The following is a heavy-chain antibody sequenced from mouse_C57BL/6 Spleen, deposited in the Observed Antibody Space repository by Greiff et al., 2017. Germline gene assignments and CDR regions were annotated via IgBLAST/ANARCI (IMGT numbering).Heavy chain of an antibody. CDR2: ISSGSSTI. CDR3: ARGYGTGYFGV. D-gene: IGHD1-1*01. J-gene: IGHJ1*03. Sequence: EVMLVESGGGLVKPGGSLKLSCAASGFTFSDYGMHWVRQAPEKGLEWVAYISSGSSTIYYADTVKGRFTISRDNAKNTLFLQMTSLRSEDTAMYYCARGYGTGYFGVWGTGTTVTVSS. CDR1: GFTFSDYG. V-gene: IGHV5-17*01.